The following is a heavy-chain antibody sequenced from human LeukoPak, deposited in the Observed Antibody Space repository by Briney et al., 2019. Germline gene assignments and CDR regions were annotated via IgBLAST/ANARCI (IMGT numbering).Heavy chain of an antibody. CDR3: AKDWPGAIFQRHQAYFDY. J-gene: IGHJ4*02. CDR1: GFTFSSYG. D-gene: IGHD6-25*01. V-gene: IGHV3-30*18. Sequence: GGSLRLSCAASGFTFSSYGMHWVRQAPGKGLEWVAVISYDGSNKYYADSVKGRFTISRDNSKNTLYLQMNSLRAEDPAVYLCAKDWPGAIFQRHQAYFDYWGQGTLVTVSS. CDR2: ISYDGSNK.